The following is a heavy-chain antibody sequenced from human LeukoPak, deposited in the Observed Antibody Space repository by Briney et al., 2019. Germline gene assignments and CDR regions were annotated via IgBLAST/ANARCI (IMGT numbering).Heavy chain of an antibody. CDR3: ARWASISREPGGFFDH. J-gene: IGHJ4*02. Sequence: SQTLSLTCTVSGDSVTNDFFWGWVRQPPGKELEWIGSFCLGRDTYYRPSLKSRVTISVDTSKNQFSLNLNSVTAADTAVYYCARWASISREPGGFFDHWGQGTLVTVSS. CDR2: FCLGRDT. CDR1: GDSVTNDFF. V-gene: IGHV4-38-2*02. D-gene: IGHD1-14*01.